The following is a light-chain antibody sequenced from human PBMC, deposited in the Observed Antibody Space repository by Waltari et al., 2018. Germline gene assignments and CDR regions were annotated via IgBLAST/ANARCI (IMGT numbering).Light chain of an antibody. CDR3: QHYVSLPVT. J-gene: IGKJ1*01. Sequence: EIVLTQSPGTLSLSPGERATLSCRASQSVSRALAWYQQNPGQAPRLLIYGASNRATGNPDRLSGSGAGTYVSLIIRRLGPEDFAVYYCQHYVSLPVTFGQGTKVEIK. CDR1: QSVSRA. V-gene: IGKV3-20*01. CDR2: GAS.